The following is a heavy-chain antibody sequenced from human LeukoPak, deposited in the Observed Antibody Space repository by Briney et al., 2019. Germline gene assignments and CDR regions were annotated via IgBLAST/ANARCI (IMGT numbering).Heavy chain of an antibody. CDR2: IYYSGST. V-gene: IGHV4-59*01. D-gene: IGHD3-10*01. Sequence: SETLSLTCTVSGGSITNYYWSWIRQPPGKGLEWLGYIYYSGSTNYNPSLRSRVTISVDTSKNQFSLKLSSVTAADTAVYYCARDRDYYGSGSSYFDYWGQGTLVTVSS. CDR3: ARDRDYYGSGSSYFDY. CDR1: GGSITNYY. J-gene: IGHJ4*02.